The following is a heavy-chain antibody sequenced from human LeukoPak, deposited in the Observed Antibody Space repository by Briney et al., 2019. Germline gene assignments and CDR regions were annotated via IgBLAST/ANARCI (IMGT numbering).Heavy chain of an antibody. CDR2: IGISSGNT. J-gene: IGHJ4*02. CDR1: GFTFSSYS. CDR3: ARDTKYAFDN. V-gene: IGHV3-48*01. Sequence: GGSLRLSCAASGFTFSSYSMNWVRQAPGKGLEWISYIGISSGNTKYADSVKGRFTISGDKAKNSVYLQMNSLRVEDTAVYYCARDTKYAFDNWGQGTLVTVSS. D-gene: IGHD2-2*01.